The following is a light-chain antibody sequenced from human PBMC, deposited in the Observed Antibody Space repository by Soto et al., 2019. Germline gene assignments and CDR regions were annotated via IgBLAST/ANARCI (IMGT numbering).Light chain of an antibody. V-gene: IGLV2-14*01. CDR2: EVS. Sequence: QSVLTQPASVSGSPGQSITISCTGTSSDVGGYNYVSWYQQHPGKAPKLMIYEVSNRPSGVSNRFSGSKSGNTASLTISGLQAEDEADYYCRAYTSSSTLPDVFGTGNKVTV. CDR3: RAYTSSSTLPDV. J-gene: IGLJ1*01. CDR1: SSDVGGYNY.